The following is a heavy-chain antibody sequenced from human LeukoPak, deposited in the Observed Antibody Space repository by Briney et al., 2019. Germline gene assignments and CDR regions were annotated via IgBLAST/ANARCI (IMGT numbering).Heavy chain of an antibody. CDR1: GFTLSTYA. V-gene: IGHV3-23*01. CDR2: ISDTGNT. Sequence: GGSLRLSCAASGFTLSTYAMSWVRQAPGKGLEWVSAISDTGNTYHADSVKGRFTISRDSSKNTLFLQMNRLRPEDAAVYYCAKTPVTTCRGAFCYPFDYWGLGTLVTVSS. CDR3: AKTPVTTCRGAFCYPFDY. D-gene: IGHD2-15*01. J-gene: IGHJ4*02.